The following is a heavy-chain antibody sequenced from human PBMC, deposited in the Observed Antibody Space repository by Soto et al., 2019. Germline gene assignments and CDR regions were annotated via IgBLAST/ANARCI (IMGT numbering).Heavy chain of an antibody. D-gene: IGHD1-1*01. J-gene: IGHJ4*02. Sequence: VQMVESGGGLVQPGGSLRLSCAVSGFTFSADDMHWVRQSTGKGLEWGSGIGSGGDTYYPDSVKGRFTVSRENAKNSLYLPMNSLRVEDTAVYYCARASAGLDYWGQGALVTVSS. CDR2: IGSGGDT. CDR3: ARASAGLDY. CDR1: GFTFSADD. V-gene: IGHV3-13*01.